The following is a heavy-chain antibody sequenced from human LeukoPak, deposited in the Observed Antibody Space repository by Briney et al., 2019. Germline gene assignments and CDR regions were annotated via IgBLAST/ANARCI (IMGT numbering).Heavy chain of an antibody. CDR2: ISHSGST. D-gene: IGHD4-17*01. CDR3: ARGRDYGDYARFDP. CDR1: GGSISSGGYS. J-gene: IGHJ5*02. Sequence: PSQTLSLTCAVSGGSISSGGYSWRWIRQPPGKGLEWIAYISHSGSTYYNPSLKSRITISVDRSKNQFSLKLSSVTAADTAVYYCARGRDYGDYARFDPWGQGTLVTVSS. V-gene: IGHV4-30-2*01.